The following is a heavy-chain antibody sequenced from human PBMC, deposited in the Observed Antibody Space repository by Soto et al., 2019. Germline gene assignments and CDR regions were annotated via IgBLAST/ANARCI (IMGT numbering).Heavy chain of an antibody. CDR3: GRCSSTSCHLGADY. J-gene: IGHJ4*02. CDR2: ISYDGSDK. Sequence: QVQLVESGGGVVQPGRSLRLSCAASGFTFSSYGMHWIRQAPGKGLEWVALISYDGSDKYYADSVKGRFTISRDNSKNTLYLQMNSLRTEDTAVYYCGRCSSTSCHLGADYWGQGTLVTVSS. D-gene: IGHD2-2*01. V-gene: IGHV3-30*19. CDR1: GFTFSSYG.